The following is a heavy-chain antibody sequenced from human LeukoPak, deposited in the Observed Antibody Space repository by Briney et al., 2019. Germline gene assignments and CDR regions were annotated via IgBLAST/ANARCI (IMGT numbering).Heavy chain of an antibody. J-gene: IGHJ4*02. CDR3: ARDGVATNDY. CDR1: GFTFSSYA. D-gene: IGHD5-12*01. V-gene: IGHV3-64*02. CDR2: ISPDGTNI. Sequence: PGGSLRLSCAASGFTFSSYAMHWVRQAPGKRLEYVSGISPDGTNIFYADSVKGRFTMSRDNSGDMIYLQMGSLRVEDTAVYYCARDGVATNDYWGQGILVAVSS.